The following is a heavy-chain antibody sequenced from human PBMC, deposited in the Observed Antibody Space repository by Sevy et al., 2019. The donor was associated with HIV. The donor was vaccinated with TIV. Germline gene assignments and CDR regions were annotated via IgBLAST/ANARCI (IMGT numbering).Heavy chain of an antibody. CDR3: ARVHYDFWSGYPYGMDV. V-gene: IGHV3-48*01. D-gene: IGHD3-3*01. Sequence: GGSLRLSCAASGFTFSSYSMNWVRQAPGKGLEWVSYISSSSSTIYYVDSVKGRFTISRDNAKNSLYLQMNSLRAEDTAVYYCARVHYDFWSGYPYGMDVWGQGTTVTVSS. J-gene: IGHJ6*02. CDR1: GFTFSSYS. CDR2: ISSSSSTI.